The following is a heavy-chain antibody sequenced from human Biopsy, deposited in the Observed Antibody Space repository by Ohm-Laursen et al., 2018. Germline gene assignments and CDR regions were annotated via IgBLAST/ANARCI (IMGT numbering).Heavy chain of an antibody. V-gene: IGHV4-59*04. J-gene: IGHJ5*02. CDR2: IFYRGST. Sequence: GTLSLTCPVSGDSISTYYWSWIRQPPGKGLEWIGSIFYRGSTHYKPSLKSRVNISVDTSKNQFSLKLNSVTAADTAVYYCARDYDTSGYYYVSWGQGTLVTVSS. CDR3: ARDYDTSGYYYVS. D-gene: IGHD3-22*01. CDR1: GDSISTYY.